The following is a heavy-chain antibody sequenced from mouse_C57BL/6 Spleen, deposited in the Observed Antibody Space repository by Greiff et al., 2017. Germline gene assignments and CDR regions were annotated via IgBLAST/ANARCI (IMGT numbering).Heavy chain of an antibody. CDR1: GFNIKDDY. J-gene: IGHJ3*01. V-gene: IGHV14-4*01. D-gene: IGHD1-1*01. Sequence: VQLQQSGAELVRPGASVKLSCTASGFNIKDDYMHWVKQRPEQGLEWIGWIDPENGDTEYASKFQGKATITADTSSNTAYLQLSSLTSEDTAVYYCTTDTTVVERAWFAYWGRGTLVTVSA. CDR2: IDPENGDT. CDR3: TTDTTVVERAWFAY.